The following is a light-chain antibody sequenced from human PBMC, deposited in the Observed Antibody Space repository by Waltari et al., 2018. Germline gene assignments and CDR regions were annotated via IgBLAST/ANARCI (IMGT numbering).Light chain of an antibody. CDR2: ITN. J-gene: IGLJ3*02. CDR3: ALYMGSGINWV. CDR1: SGPVSTSHY. V-gene: IGLV8-61*01. Sequence: QPVVTQEPSFSVSPGGPVTLTCGLSSGPVSTSHYPSWYQQTPGQAPRTLIYITNIRSSGVPDRFSGSILGNKAALTITGAQADDESDYYCALYMGSGINWVFGGGTKLTV.